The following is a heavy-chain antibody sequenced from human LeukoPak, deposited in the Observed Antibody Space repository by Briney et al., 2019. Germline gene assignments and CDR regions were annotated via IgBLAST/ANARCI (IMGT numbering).Heavy chain of an antibody. CDR1: GFTFSSYA. V-gene: IGHV3-23*01. J-gene: IGHJ3*02. CDR3: AKANSGSSPLPDAFDI. D-gene: IGHD1-26*01. CDR2: ISGSDGST. Sequence: GGSLRLSCAASGFTFSSYAMSWVRQAPGKGLEWVSAISGSDGSTYYADSVKGRFTISRDNSKNTLYLQMNRLRAEDTAVYYCAKANSGSSPLPDAFDIWGQGTMVTVSS.